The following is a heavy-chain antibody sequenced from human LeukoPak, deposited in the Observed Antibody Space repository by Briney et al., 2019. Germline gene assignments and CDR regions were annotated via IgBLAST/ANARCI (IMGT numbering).Heavy chain of an antibody. CDR1: GYTCSSYD. CDR2: MSPNSGDT. D-gene: IGHD7-27*01. V-gene: IGHV1-8*01. J-gene: IGHJ4*02. CDR3: ARGPPNWGYDY. Sequence: ASVKVSCKASGYTCSSYDFNWLRQATGQRPEGMGWMSPNSGDTGYAQKFQDRVTMTRNTSISTAYMELSTLRSDDTAVYYCARGPPNWGYDYWGPGTLVTVSS.